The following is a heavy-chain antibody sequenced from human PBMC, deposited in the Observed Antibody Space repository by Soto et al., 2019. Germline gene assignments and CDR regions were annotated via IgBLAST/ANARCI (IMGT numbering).Heavy chain of an antibody. J-gene: IGHJ4*02. CDR2: ISGSGTST. D-gene: IGHD4-17*01. Sequence: PGGSLRLSCAASGFTFSSYAMNWVRQAPGKGLEWVSAISGSGTSTYYADSVEGRFIISRDNSKNTLYLQMTSLRAEDTAVYYCAKDVSYGDPFVYWGQGTPVTVSS. CDR3: AKDVSYGDPFVY. CDR1: GFTFSSYA. V-gene: IGHV3-23*01.